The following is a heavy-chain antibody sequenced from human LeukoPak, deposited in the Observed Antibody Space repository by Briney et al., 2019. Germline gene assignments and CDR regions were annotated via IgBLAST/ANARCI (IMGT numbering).Heavy chain of an antibody. Sequence: QSGGSLRLSCVAAAFTFKSYGMHWVRQAPGKGLEWVAFIWYDGSNKYYADFVKGRFTTSRDNSKNTLYLQMNSLRADDTAVYYCARVSGYSGTWYVDYWGQGTLVTVSS. V-gene: IGHV3-33*01. J-gene: IGHJ4*02. D-gene: IGHD6-13*01. CDR2: IWYDGSNK. CDR1: AFTFKSYG. CDR3: ARVSGYSGTWYVDY.